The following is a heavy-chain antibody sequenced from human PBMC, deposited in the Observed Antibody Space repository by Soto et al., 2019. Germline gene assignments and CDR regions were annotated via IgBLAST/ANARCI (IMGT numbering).Heavy chain of an antibody. CDR1: GDSISTRSNY. CDR3: ARGASVVSKSWFDP. D-gene: IGHD2-15*01. Sequence: PSETLSLTCTVSGDSISTRSNYWAWIRQPPGKGLEWIGRINHTGDTYYNPSLKSRVTISVDTSKNQFSLKLSSVTAADTAVYYCARGASVVSKSWFDPWGQGTLVTVSS. CDR2: INHTGDT. V-gene: IGHV4-39*07. J-gene: IGHJ5*02.